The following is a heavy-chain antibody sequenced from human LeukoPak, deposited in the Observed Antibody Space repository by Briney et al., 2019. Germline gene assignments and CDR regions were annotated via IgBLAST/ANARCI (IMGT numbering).Heavy chain of an antibody. Sequence: GSLRLSCTVSGFTFGDYAMGWVRQAPGKGLEWVGLIRRKDSGATTEYAASVKGRFTISRDDSKSIAYLQMNSLKTEDTAMYYCTRNIYCSGGSCSYYFDYWGQGTLVTVSS. V-gene: IGHV3-49*04. CDR3: TRNIYCSGGSCSYYFDY. CDR1: GFTFGDYA. D-gene: IGHD2-15*01. CDR2: IRRKDSGATT. J-gene: IGHJ4*02.